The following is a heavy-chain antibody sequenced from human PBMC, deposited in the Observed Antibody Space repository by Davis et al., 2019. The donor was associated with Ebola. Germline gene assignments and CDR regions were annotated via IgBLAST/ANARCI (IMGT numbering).Heavy chain of an antibody. CDR3: ARVRGGITVTTMGMDV. V-gene: IGHV1-2*04. D-gene: IGHD4-17*01. J-gene: IGHJ6*02. CDR1: GYTFTGYY. Sequence: ASVKVSCMASGYTFTGYYMHWVRQAPGQGLEWMGWINPNSGGTNYAQKFQGWVTMTRDTSISTAYMELSRLRSDDTAVYYCARVRGGITVTTMGMDVWGQGTTVTVSS. CDR2: INPNSGGT.